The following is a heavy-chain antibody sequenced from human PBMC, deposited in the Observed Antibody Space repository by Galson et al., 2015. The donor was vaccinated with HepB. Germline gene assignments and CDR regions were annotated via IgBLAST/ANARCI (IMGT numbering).Heavy chain of an antibody. CDR1: GGTFSSYA. V-gene: IGHV1-69*13. CDR2: IIPIFSTV. J-gene: IGHJ6*02. CDR3: ARGPGYCSSTTCPPRMDV. D-gene: IGHD2-2*01. Sequence: SVKVSCKASGGTFSSYAISWVRQAPGQGLEWMGGIIPIFSTVNYAQKFQGRVTITADESTSTAYMELSSLRSEDTAFYYCARGPGYCSSTTCPPRMDVWGQGTTVTVSS.